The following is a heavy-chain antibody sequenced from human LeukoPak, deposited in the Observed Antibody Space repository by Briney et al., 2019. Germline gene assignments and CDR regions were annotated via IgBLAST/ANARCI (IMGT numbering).Heavy chain of an antibody. Sequence: PSKTLPLTCTVSGGSITSYYWSWIRQPPGKGLEWIGYIYYSGSTNYNPSLNSRVTISIDTSKNQFSLKLSSVTAADTAVYYCARIEMATTQDYYYYMDVWGKGTTVTVSS. D-gene: IGHD5-24*01. J-gene: IGHJ6*03. V-gene: IGHV4-59*08. CDR2: IYYSGST. CDR1: GGSITSYY. CDR3: ARIEMATTQDYYYYMDV.